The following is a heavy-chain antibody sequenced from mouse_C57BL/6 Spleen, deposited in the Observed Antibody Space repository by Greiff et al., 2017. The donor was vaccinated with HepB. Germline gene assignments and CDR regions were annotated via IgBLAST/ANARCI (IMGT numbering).Heavy chain of an antibody. J-gene: IGHJ1*03. V-gene: IGHV5-16*01. Sequence: EVKLVESEGGLVQPGSSMKLSCTASGLTFSDYYMAWVRQVPEKGLEWVANINYDGSSTYYLDSLKSRFIISRDNAKNILYLQMSSLKSEDTATYYCARDTTVVAHWYFDVWGTGTTVTVSS. CDR1: GLTFSDYY. D-gene: IGHD1-1*01. CDR3: ARDTTVVAHWYFDV. CDR2: INYDGSST.